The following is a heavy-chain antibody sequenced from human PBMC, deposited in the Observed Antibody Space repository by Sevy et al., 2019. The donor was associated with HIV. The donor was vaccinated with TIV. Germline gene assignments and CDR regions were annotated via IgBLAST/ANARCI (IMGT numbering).Heavy chain of an antibody. CDR2: IGNKANSYTT. CDR3: ARVMRRILWWSLDS. V-gene: IGHV3-72*01. Sequence: GGSLRLSCAASEFIFTNAWMSWVRQAPGKGLEWVGRIGNKANSYTTESAASVKGRFTISRDDSKNSLYLQMHSLKTDDTAVYYFARVMRRILWWSLDSWGQGTLVTVSS. J-gene: IGHJ4*02. CDR1: EFIFTNAW. D-gene: IGHD2-21*01.